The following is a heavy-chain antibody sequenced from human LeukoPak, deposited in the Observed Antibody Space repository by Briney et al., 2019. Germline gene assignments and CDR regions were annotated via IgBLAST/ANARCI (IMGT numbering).Heavy chain of an antibody. CDR1: GLSLSNYP. V-gene: IGHV3-30*01. CDR2: ITYDGAFDGGKT. CDR3: ATVVGDYYDTSGRFPTFDY. J-gene: IGHJ4*02. Sequence: GGSLRLSCEASGLSLSNYPMHWVRQAPGKGLEWITLITYDGAFDGGKTYYADSVKGRFTVSRDKSKNTLFLQMNSLRPEDTAMYYCATVVGDYYDTSGRFPTFDYWGQGTLVTVSS. D-gene: IGHD3-22*01.